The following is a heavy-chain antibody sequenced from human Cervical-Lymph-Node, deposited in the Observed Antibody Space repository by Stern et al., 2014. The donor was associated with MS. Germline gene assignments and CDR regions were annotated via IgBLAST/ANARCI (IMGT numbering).Heavy chain of an antibody. CDR1: GFSLSTSGVC. J-gene: IGHJ4*02. CDR3: ARNRNYYDRSDLFDY. CDR2: IYWDDDK. D-gene: IGHD3-22*01. V-gene: IGHV2-5*02. Sequence: QITLKESGPTLVKPTQTLTLTCTFSGFSLSTSGVCVGWIRQPPGKALEWLALIYWDDDKRYSPSLKSRLTITKDTSKTQVVLTMTNMDPVDTATYYCARNRNYYDRSDLFDYWGQGTLVTVSS.